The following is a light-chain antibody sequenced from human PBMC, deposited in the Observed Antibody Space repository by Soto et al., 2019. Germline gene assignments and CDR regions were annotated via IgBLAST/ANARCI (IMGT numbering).Light chain of an antibody. J-gene: IGKJ1*01. CDR3: QQYESFPRT. CDR1: QSINNW. CDR2: KAS. Sequence: DIQMTQSPSTLSASVGDRVTITCRASQSINNWLAWYQQKPGKVPKLFIFKASTLEIGVPSRFSGSGSGTEFTLSISSLQPDDFATYFCQQYESFPRTFGQGTKVEIK. V-gene: IGKV1-5*03.